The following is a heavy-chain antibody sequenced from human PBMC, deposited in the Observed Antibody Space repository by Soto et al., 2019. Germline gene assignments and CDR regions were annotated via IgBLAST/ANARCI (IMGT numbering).Heavy chain of an antibody. Sequence: ASVKVSCKASGYTFTSYGISWVRQAPGQGLEWMGWISVYNGNTNYAQKLQGRVAMTTDTSTSTAYMELRSLRPDDTAMYYCARDGVSSTEYTWNYGTYFDYWGQGALVTVSS. CDR2: ISVYNGNT. CDR1: GYTFTSYG. V-gene: IGHV1-18*01. D-gene: IGHD1-7*01. J-gene: IGHJ4*02. CDR3: ARDGVSSTEYTWNYGTYFDY.